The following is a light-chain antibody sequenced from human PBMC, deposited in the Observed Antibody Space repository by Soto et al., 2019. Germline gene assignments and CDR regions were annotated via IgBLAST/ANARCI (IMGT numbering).Light chain of an antibody. CDR1: QSVSSY. V-gene: IGKV3-11*01. J-gene: IGKJ3*01. CDR3: QQRSNWPVT. Sequence: ETVLTQSPATLSLSPGERATLSCRASQSVSSYLAWYQQKPGQAPRLLIYDASNRATGIPARFSGSGSGTDFTLTISSLEPEDFAVYYCQQRSNWPVTFGPGTKVDIK. CDR2: DAS.